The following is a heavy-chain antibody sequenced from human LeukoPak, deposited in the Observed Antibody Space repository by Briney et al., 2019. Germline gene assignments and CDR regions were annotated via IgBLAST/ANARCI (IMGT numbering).Heavy chain of an antibody. V-gene: IGHV4-59*01. D-gene: IGHD4-17*01. CDR3: VRSKSGTYGWFDP. Sequence: SETLSLTCTVSGGSISGYYWSWIRQPPGKGLEWIGYIYYTGSTNYNPSLKSRVIISVDTSKNQFSLKVSSVTAADTAVYYCVRSKSGTYGWFDPWGQGPLVTVSS. CDR2: IYYTGST. J-gene: IGHJ5*02. CDR1: GGSISGYY.